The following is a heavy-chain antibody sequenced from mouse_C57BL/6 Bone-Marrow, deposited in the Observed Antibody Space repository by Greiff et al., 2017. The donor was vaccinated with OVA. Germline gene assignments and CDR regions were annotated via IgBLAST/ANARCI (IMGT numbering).Heavy chain of an antibody. D-gene: IGHD1-1*01. CDR3: ARGDYYGSSYWYFDV. J-gene: IGHJ1*03. Sequence: EVKLQESGPGLVKPSQSLSLTCSVTGYSITSGYYWNWIRQFPGNKLEWMGYISYDGSNNYNPSLKNRISITRDASKNQFFLKWNSVTTEDTATYYCARGDYYGSSYWYFDVWGTGTTVTVSS. CDR2: ISYDGSN. V-gene: IGHV3-6*01. CDR1: GYSITSGYY.